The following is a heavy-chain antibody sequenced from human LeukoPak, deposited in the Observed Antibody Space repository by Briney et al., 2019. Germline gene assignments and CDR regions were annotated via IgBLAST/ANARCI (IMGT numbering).Heavy chain of an antibody. Sequence: VASVKVSCKASGYTFTSYYMHWVRQAPGQGLEWMGIINAVMGGTSYAQKFQGTVTMTRDTSTSTVYMELSSLRSEDTAVYYCARPTSIIPASNIYYYFYAMDVWGQGTTVTLSS. CDR1: GYTFTSYY. CDR2: INAVMGGT. J-gene: IGHJ6*02. CDR3: ARPTSIIPASNIYYYFYAMDV. D-gene: IGHD2-2*01. V-gene: IGHV1-46*01.